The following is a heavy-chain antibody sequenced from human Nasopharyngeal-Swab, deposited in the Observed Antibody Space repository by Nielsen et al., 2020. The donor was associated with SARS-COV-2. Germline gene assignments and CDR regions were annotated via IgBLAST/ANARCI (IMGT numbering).Heavy chain of an antibody. Sequence: GESLKISCAASGFTFSSYAMSWVRQAPGKGLEWVSAISGSGGSTYYADSVKGRFTISKDNSKNTLYLQMNSLRAEDTAVYYYAKDQSRNFYYYDSSGKNAFDIWGQGTMVTVSS. J-gene: IGHJ3*02. D-gene: IGHD3-22*01. CDR1: GFTFSSYA. CDR2: ISGSGGST. CDR3: AKDQSRNFYYYDSSGKNAFDI. V-gene: IGHV3-23*01.